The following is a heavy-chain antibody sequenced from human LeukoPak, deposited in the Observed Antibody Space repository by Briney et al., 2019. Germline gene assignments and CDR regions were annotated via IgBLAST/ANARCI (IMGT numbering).Heavy chain of an antibody. V-gene: IGHV4-59*01. CDR2: IYDSGST. CDR3: AREAYCGGDCHSGFDY. CDR1: GGSISSYY. D-gene: IGHD2-21*02. J-gene: IGHJ4*02. Sequence: PSETLSLTCTVSGGSISSYYWSWIRQPPGKGLEWIGYIYDSGSTNYNPSLKSRVTISIDTSKNQFSLKLSSVTDADTAVYYCAREAYCGGDCHSGFDYWGQGTLVTVSS.